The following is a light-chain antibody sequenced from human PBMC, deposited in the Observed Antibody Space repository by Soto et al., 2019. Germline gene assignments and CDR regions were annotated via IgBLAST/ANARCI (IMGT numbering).Light chain of an antibody. CDR1: QDISNS. CDR2: DAS. J-gene: IGKJ4*01. CDR3: QHYDSLPPT. V-gene: IGKV1-33*01. Sequence: DIQMTQSPSSLSASVGDRVTITCQASQDISNSLNWYQQKPGTAPKLLIYDASNLETGVPSRFSGSGSGTDFTFTISSLQPEDIATYYCQHYDSLPPTFGGGTKVEIK.